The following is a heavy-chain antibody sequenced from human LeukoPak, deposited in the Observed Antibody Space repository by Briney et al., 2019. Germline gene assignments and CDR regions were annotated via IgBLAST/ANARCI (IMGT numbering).Heavy chain of an antibody. CDR3: ATDSDWFGELSDAFDI. CDR2: IKQDGGEK. CDR1: GFTFSSYW. D-gene: IGHD3-10*01. Sequence: GGSLRLSCAASGFTFSSYWMSWVRQAPGKGLEWVANIKQDGGEKYYVDSVKGRFTISRDNAKNSLYLQMNSLRAEDTAVYYCATDSDWFGELSDAFDIWGQGTMVTVSS. J-gene: IGHJ3*02. V-gene: IGHV3-7*01.